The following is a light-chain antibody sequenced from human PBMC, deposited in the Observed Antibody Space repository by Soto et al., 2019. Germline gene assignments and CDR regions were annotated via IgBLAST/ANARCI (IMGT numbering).Light chain of an antibody. Sequence: VGDRLTITCQASQDSSNYLTWYQQKPGKAPKLLIYKASTLKSGVPSRFSGSGAGTEFTLTISSLQPDDFATYYCQHYTSYSEAFGQGTKVDIK. CDR3: QHYTSYSEA. CDR2: KAS. V-gene: IGKV1-5*03. CDR1: QDSSNY. J-gene: IGKJ1*01.